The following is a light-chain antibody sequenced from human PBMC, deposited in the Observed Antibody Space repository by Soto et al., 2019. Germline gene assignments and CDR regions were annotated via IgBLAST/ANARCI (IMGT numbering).Light chain of an antibody. CDR1: QSISSW. V-gene: IGKV1-5*01. Sequence: DIQMTQSPSTLSASVGDRVTITCRASQSISSWLAWYLQRPGKAPKLLIYDASSLESAVPSRFSGSGSGTEFTLTISSLQPDDFATYYCQQYNSNSKYTFGQGTKLEIK. CDR3: QQYNSNSKYT. CDR2: DAS. J-gene: IGKJ2*01.